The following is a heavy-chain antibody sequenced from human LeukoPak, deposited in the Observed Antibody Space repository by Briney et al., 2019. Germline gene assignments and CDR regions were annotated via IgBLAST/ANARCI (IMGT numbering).Heavy chain of an antibody. CDR3: ARVGRGYSFKVYYFDY. CDR2: ITATSSST. CDR1: GFTFSSYG. D-gene: IGHD5-18*01. J-gene: IGHJ4*02. Sequence: PGGSLRLSCAASGFTFSSYGMSWVRQAPGKGLGWVSAITATSSSTHDADSVKGRFTISRDNSNNTLYLQMNSLRAEDTAIYYCARVGRGYSFKVYYFDYWGQGTLVTVSS. V-gene: IGHV3-23*01.